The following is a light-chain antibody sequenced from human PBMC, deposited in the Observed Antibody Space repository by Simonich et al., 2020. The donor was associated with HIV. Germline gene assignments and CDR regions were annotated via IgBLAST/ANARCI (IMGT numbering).Light chain of an antibody. Sequence: DSQMTQSPSSLAASVGNRVTMTCQGSQDISNYLKWYQQKPGKAPKLLIYDASNLETGVPSRVSGSGSGTDFTFTISSLQPEDIATYYCQQYGSSPFTFGPGTKVDIK. V-gene: IGKV1-33*01. J-gene: IGKJ3*01. CDR2: DAS. CDR1: QDISNY. CDR3: QQYGSSPFT.